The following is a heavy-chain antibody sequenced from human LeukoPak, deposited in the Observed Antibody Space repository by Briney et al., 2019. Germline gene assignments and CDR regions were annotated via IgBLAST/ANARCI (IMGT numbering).Heavy chain of an antibody. J-gene: IGHJ4*02. V-gene: IGHV1-18*01. CDR1: SYTFTRYG. CDR2: ISGYNGNT. Sequence: ASVKVSCKAPSYTFTRYGISWVRQAPGQGLEWMGWISGYNGNTNYAQKFQDRVSMTADTSTSTAYMEVRSLRSDDTAVYYCARSGRGTYYYFDLWGQGTLVTVSS. D-gene: IGHD1-26*01. CDR3: ARSGRGTYYYFDL.